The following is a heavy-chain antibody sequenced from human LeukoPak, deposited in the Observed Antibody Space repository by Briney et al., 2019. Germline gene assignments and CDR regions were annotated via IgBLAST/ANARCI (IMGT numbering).Heavy chain of an antibody. CDR3: ARGSSGVRGVPSLDY. CDR1: GGSISSYY. V-gene: IGHV4-59*01. Sequence: SETLSPTCTVSGGSISSYYWSWMRQPPGKGLEWIGYIYYSGTTNYNPSLKSRVTISVDTSKNQFSLKLSSVTAADTAVYYCARGSSGVRGVPSLDYWGQGTLVTVSS. D-gene: IGHD3-10*01. CDR2: IYYSGTT. J-gene: IGHJ4*02.